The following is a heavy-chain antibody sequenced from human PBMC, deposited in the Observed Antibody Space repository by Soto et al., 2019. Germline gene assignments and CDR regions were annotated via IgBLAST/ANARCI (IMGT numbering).Heavy chain of an antibody. V-gene: IGHV1-69*13. CDR1: GYTFTSYG. CDR2: IIPIFGTA. J-gene: IGHJ6*02. Sequence: SVKVSCKASGYTFTSYGISWVRQAPGQGLEWMGGIIPIFGTANYAQKFQGRVTITADESTSTAYMELSSLRSEDTAVYYCARVSGNASNTYGMDVWGQGTTVTVSS. CDR3: ARVSGNASNTYGMDV.